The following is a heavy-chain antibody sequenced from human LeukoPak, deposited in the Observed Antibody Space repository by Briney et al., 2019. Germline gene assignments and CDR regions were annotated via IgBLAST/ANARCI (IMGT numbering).Heavy chain of an antibody. CDR3: ARVFWSTMDAFDI. Sequence: PGGSLRLSCAASGFTFSSYWMSWVRQAPGKGLEWVANIKQDGSEKYYVDSVKGRFTISRDNAKNSLYLQMNRLRAEDTAVYYCARVFWSTMDAFDIWGQGTMVTVSS. D-gene: IGHD3-3*01. V-gene: IGHV3-7*01. CDR2: IKQDGSEK. CDR1: GFTFSSYW. J-gene: IGHJ3*02.